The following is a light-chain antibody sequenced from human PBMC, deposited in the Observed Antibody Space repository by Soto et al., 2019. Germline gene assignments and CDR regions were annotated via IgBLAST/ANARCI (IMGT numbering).Light chain of an antibody. CDR2: QDT. CDR1: ELGDKY. CDR3: QVWDSGISF. J-gene: IGLJ1*01. Sequence: SYELTQPPSVSVSPGQTASITCSGDELGDKYSHWYQQKPGQSPVLVIYQDTKRPSGIPDRFSGSNSGNTATLTISGTQAMDEADYYCQVWDSGISFFGAGTKVTVL. V-gene: IGLV3-1*01.